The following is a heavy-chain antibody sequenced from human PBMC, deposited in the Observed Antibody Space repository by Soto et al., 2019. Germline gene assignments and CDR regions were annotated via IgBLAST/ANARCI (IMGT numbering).Heavy chain of an antibody. CDR1: GYTXSSYG. V-gene: IGHV1-18*01. J-gene: IGHJ6*02. CDR2: ISAYNCNT. D-gene: IGHD3-10*01. CDR3: ARDRLRSFGGGMDV. Sequence: SXKVSFKASGYTXSSYGIRLVRQAPGQGLEWMGWISAYNCNTNHAQKLQGRVTMTTDTSPSTAYMELRSLRSDDTAVYYCARDRLRSFGGGMDVWGQGTTVTVSS.